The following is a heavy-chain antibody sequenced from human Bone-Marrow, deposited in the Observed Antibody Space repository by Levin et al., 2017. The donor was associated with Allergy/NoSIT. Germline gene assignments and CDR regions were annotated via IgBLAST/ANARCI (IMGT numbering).Heavy chain of an antibody. CDR2: VYYTGST. Sequence: SETLSLICNVSGVYLSSYYWSWIRQPPGKGLEWIGHVYYTGSTNYSPSLKSRVSISVDMSKNQFSLKLTSVTAADTAMYYCARNGDCSGGSCYDYLDYWGQGTLVTVS. CDR1: GVYLSSYY. CDR3: ARNGDCSGGSCYDYLDY. J-gene: IGHJ4*02. V-gene: IGHV4-59*08. D-gene: IGHD2-15*01.